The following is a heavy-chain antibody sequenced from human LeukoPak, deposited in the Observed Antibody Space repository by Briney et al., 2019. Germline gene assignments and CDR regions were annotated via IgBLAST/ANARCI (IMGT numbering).Heavy chain of an antibody. V-gene: IGHV3-30*03. CDR3: ARDETLEGVTQVFDY. CDR1: GFTFSSYG. J-gene: IGHJ4*02. D-gene: IGHD2-8*01. CDR2: ISYDGSNR. Sequence: GGSLRLSCAASGFTFSSYGMHWVRQAPGKGLEWVAVISYDGSNRYYADSVKGRFTISRDNSKTTLYLQMNSLRAEDTAVYYCARDETLEGVTQVFDYWGQGTLVTVSS.